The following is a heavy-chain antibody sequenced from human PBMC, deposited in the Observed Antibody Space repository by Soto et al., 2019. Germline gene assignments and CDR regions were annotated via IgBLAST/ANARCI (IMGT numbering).Heavy chain of an antibody. CDR1: GYTFTSYD. Sequence: QVQLVQSGAEVKKPGASVKVSCKASGYTFTSYDINWVRQATGQGLEWMGWMNPNSGNTGYAQKFQGRVTMIRNTSISTAYMELSSLRSEDTAVYYCATTYGDYGVGYFDYWGQGTLVTVSS. D-gene: IGHD4-17*01. CDR2: MNPNSGNT. CDR3: ATTYGDYGVGYFDY. J-gene: IGHJ4*02. V-gene: IGHV1-8*01.